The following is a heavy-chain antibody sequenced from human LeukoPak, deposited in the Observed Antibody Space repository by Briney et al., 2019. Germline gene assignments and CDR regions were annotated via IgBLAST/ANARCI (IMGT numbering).Heavy chain of an antibody. D-gene: IGHD3-10*01. CDR2: IYYSGST. Sequence: SETLSLTCTVSGGSISSSSYYWGWIRQPPGKGLEWIGSIYYSGSTYYNPSLKSRVTISVDTSKNQFSLKLSSVTAADTAVYYCASDDYGSGSYDYWGQGTLVTVSS. J-gene: IGHJ4*02. CDR1: GGSISSSSYY. CDR3: ASDDYGSGSYDY. V-gene: IGHV4-39*01.